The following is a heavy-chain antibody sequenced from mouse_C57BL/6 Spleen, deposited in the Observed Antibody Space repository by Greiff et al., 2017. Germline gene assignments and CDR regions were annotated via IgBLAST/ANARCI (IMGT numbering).Heavy chain of an antibody. Sequence: VKLQQSGAELARPGASVKMSCKASGYTFTSYTMHWVKQRPGQGLEWIGYINPSSGYTKYNQKFKDKATLTADKSSSTANMQLSSLTSEDSAVYYCASYGYYGSSPNYAMDYWGQGTSVTVSS. CDR2: INPSSGYT. D-gene: IGHD1-1*01. V-gene: IGHV1-4*01. CDR1: GYTFTSYT. CDR3: ASYGYYGSSPNYAMDY. J-gene: IGHJ4*01.